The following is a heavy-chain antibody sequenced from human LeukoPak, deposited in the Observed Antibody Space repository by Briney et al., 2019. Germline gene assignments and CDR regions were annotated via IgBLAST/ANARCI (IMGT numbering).Heavy chain of an antibody. Sequence: GGSLRLSCVISGFTFSSYTMSWVRQAPGKGLEWVSGISAGGRSTYHADSEKGRFTISRDNSKNTLFLQMNSPRAEDTAVYYCAKDGRNSAPGYWGQGTLVTVSS. V-gene: IGHV3-23*01. J-gene: IGHJ4*02. CDR3: AKDGRNSAPGY. D-gene: IGHD2/OR15-2a*01. CDR2: ISAGGRST. CDR1: GFTFSSYT.